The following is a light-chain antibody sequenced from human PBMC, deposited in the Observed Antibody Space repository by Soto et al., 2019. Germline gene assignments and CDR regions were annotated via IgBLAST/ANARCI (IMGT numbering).Light chain of an antibody. V-gene: IGLV2-14*01. CDR3: RSYSSSSTLCV. J-gene: IGLJ1*01. CDR1: SSDVGGYNY. Sequence: QSVLTQPASVSGSPGQSITISCTGTSSDVGGYNYVSWYQQHPGKAPKLMIYEVSNRPSGVSDRFSGSKSGNRASLTISGLQAEDEADYYCRSYSSSSTLCVFGTGTKLTVL. CDR2: EVS.